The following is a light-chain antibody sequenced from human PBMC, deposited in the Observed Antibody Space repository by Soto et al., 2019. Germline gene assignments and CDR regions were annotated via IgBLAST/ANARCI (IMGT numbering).Light chain of an antibody. Sequence: DIQLTQSPSFLSASVGDRVTITCRTSQDISSYLAWYQQKPGKAPQLLISAASTLQSGVPSRFSGSGSGTEFTLTISRLQPEYCANYYCQQLNSYPLSFGGGTKVEI. CDR1: QDISSY. CDR2: AAS. CDR3: QQLNSYPLS. V-gene: IGKV1-9*01. J-gene: IGKJ4*01.